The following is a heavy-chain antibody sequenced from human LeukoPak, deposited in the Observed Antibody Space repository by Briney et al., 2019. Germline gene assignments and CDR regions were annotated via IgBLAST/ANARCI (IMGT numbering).Heavy chain of an antibody. D-gene: IGHD2-21*02. J-gene: IGHJ4*02. Sequence: SETLSLTCAVYGGSFSGYYWSWIRQPPGKGLEWIGEINHSGSTNYNPSLKSRVTISVDTSKNQFSLKLSSVTAADTAVYYCARVSVVVTALFDYWGQGTLITVSS. V-gene: IGHV4-34*01. CDR1: GGSFSGYY. CDR3: ARVSVVVTALFDY. CDR2: INHSGST.